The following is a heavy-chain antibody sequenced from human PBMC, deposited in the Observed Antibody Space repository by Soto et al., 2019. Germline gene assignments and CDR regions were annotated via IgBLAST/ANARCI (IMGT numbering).Heavy chain of an antibody. CDR2: GSYSGTT. Sequence: SETLSLTCTVSGVSVSSGSFFWAWIRQPPGKGLEWIGFGSYSGTTNYKPSLKSRVTISVDTSRSQISLKVSSLTAADTAVYYCERGETVTQYDYWGQGTLVTVSS. CDR1: GVSVSSGSFF. D-gene: IGHD4-17*01. V-gene: IGHV4-61*01. J-gene: IGHJ4*02. CDR3: ERGETVTQYDY.